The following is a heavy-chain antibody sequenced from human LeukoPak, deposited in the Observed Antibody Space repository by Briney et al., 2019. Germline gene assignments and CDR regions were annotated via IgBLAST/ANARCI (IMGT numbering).Heavy chain of an antibody. V-gene: IGHV1-18*01. Sequence: ASVRVSCKASVYTFTSYGISWGRHAPGQGGEWGGWISAYNGNTNYAPKLQGRVTMTTHTSTSTAYMELRSLRSDDTAVYYCARELAGSWFDPWGQGTLVTVSS. CDR1: VYTFTSYG. D-gene: IGHD6-13*01. J-gene: IGHJ5*02. CDR3: ARELAGSWFDP. CDR2: ISAYNGNT.